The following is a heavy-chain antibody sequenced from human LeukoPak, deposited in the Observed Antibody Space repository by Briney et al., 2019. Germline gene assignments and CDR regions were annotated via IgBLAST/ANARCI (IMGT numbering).Heavy chain of an antibody. J-gene: IGHJ6*04. CDR1: GGSVSSGSYY. Sequence: SETLSLTCTVSGGSVSSGSYYWIWLRQPPGKGLEWIGYIYYSGSTNYNPSLKSRVTISVDTSKNQFSLKLSSVTAADTAVYYCARDQDGMDGWGKGTTVTVSS. V-gene: IGHV4-61*01. CDR2: IYYSGST. CDR3: ARDQDGMDG.